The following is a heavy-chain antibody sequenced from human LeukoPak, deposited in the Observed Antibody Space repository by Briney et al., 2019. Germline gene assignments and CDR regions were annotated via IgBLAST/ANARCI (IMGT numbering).Heavy chain of an antibody. CDR3: ARASRNSVVVTAVWSDP. CDR1: GGSISSYY. D-gene: IGHD2-21*02. Sequence: SETLSLTCTVSGGSISSYYWSWIRQPPGKGLEWIGYIYYSGSTNYNPSLKSRVTISVDTSKNQFSLKLSSVTAADTAVYYCARASRNSVVVTAVWSDPWGQGTLVTVSS. V-gene: IGHV4-59*08. J-gene: IGHJ5*02. CDR2: IYYSGST.